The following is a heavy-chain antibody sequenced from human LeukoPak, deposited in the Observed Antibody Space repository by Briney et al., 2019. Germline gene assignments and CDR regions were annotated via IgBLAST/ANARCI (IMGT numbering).Heavy chain of an antibody. D-gene: IGHD6-13*01. J-gene: IGHJ5*02. CDR3: ARAYSSSWYWNWFDP. CDR2: IYTSGST. CDR1: GGSIGSYY. Sequence: PSETLSLTCTVSGGSIGSYYWSWIRQPAGKGLEWIGRIYTSGSTNYNPSLKSRVTMSVDTSKNQFSLKLSSVTAADTAVYYCARAYSSSWYWNWFDPWGQGTLVTVSS. V-gene: IGHV4-4*07.